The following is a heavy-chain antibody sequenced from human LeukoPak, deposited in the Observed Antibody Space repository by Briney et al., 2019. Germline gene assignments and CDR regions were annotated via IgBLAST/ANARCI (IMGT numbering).Heavy chain of an antibody. Sequence: GGSLRLSCAASGFTFSSHSMNWVRQAPGKELEWISYISSSSSTISYADSVKGRFTISRDNAKNSLYLQMNSLRAEDTAVYYCASDVSGYFDLWGRGTLVTVSS. J-gene: IGHJ2*01. CDR1: GFTFSSHS. CDR3: ASDVSGYFDL. D-gene: IGHD3-16*02. CDR2: ISSSSSTI. V-gene: IGHV3-48*04.